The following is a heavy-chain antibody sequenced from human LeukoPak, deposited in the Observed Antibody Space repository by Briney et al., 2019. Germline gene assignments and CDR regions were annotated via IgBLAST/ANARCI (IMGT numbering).Heavy chain of an antibody. D-gene: IGHD3-10*01. CDR3: ARGGVRYYYYATDV. CDR1: GGSFSGYY. V-gene: IGHV3-7*01. J-gene: IGHJ6*02. Sequence: ETLSLTCAVYGGSFSGYYWSWIRQPPGKGLEWVANIKQDGSEKYYVDSVKGRFTISRDNAKNSLYLQMNSLRAEDTAVYYCARGGVRYYYYATDVWGQGTTVTVSS. CDR2: IKQDGSEK.